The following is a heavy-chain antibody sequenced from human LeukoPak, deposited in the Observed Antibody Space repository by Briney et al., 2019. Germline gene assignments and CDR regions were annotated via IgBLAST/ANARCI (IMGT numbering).Heavy chain of an antibody. CDR2: IYYSGST. V-gene: IGHV4-30-4*08. CDR3: ASRNIAARPGIDY. Sequence: SETLSLTCTVSGGSISSGDYYWSWIRQPPGKGLEWIGYIYYSGSTYYNPSLKSRVTISVDTSKNQFSLKLSSVTAADTAVYYCASRNIAARPGIDYWGQGTLVTVSS. J-gene: IGHJ4*02. CDR1: GGSISSGDYY. D-gene: IGHD6-6*01.